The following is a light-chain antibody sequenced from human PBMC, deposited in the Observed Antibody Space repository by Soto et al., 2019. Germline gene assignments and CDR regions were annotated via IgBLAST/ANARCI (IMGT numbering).Light chain of an antibody. Sequence: EIVLTQSPGTLSLSPGERATLSCRASQSVSSSYLAWYQQKPGQAPRLLIYGASSRATGIPDRFSGSASGTDFTLTISRLEPEEFAVYYCQQYGSSAWTFGQGTKVEIK. V-gene: IGKV3-20*01. CDR2: GAS. CDR3: QQYGSSAWT. J-gene: IGKJ1*01. CDR1: QSVSSSY.